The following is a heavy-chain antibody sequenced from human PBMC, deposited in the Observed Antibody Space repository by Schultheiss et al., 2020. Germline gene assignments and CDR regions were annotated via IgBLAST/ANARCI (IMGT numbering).Heavy chain of an antibody. Sequence: RGSLRLSCAASGFTFSSYEMNWVRQAPGKGLGWVSYISSSGSTIYYADSVKGRFTISRDNSKNTLYLQMNSLRAEDTAVYYCARARTVSFDYWGQGTLVTVSS. V-gene: IGHV3-48*03. CDR2: ISSSGSTI. J-gene: IGHJ4*02. CDR1: GFTFSSYE. D-gene: IGHD4-17*01. CDR3: ARARTVSFDY.